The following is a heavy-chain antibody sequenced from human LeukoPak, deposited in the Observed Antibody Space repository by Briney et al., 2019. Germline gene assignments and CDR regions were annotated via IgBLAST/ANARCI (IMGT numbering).Heavy chain of an antibody. CDR3: ARDQNPDTTYYYDSSGYLQAPSSDY. V-gene: IGHV1-69*13. CDR1: GGTFSSYA. Sequence: SVKVSCKASGGTFSSYAISWVRQAPGQGLEWMGGIIPIFGTANYAQKFQGRVTITADESTSTAYMELSSLRSEDTAVYYCARDQNPDTTYYYDSSGYLQAPSSDYWGQGTLVTVSS. CDR2: IIPIFGTA. D-gene: IGHD3-22*01. J-gene: IGHJ4*02.